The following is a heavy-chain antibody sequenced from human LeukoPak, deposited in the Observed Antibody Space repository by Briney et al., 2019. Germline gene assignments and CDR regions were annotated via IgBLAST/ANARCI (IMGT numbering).Heavy chain of an antibody. Sequence: SQTLSLTCTVSGGSISSGDSYWSWIRQPPGKGLEWIGYIYYSGSIYYNPSLNSRVTISVDTSKNQFSLKLSSVTAADTAVYYCARAVIFQRYCNNANCQGRIDPWGQGTLVTVSS. V-gene: IGHV4-30-4*08. CDR1: GGSISSGDSY. CDR2: IYYSGSI. CDR3: ARAVIFQRYCNNANCQGRIDP. D-gene: IGHD2-8*01. J-gene: IGHJ5*02.